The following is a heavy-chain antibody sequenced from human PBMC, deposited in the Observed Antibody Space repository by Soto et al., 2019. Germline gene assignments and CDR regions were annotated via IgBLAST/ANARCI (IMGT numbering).Heavy chain of an antibody. D-gene: IGHD3-22*01. CDR1: GFTFSSYA. V-gene: IGHV3-23*01. J-gene: IGHJ4*02. Sequence: GSLRLSCAASGFTFSSYAMSWFRQAPGKGLEWVSSISVSGGSTYYADSVKGQFTTSRDNSKSTLFLHMNSLRAEATAVYYCAKAAGSDYYPVDYWGQGTLVTVS. CDR3: AKAAGSDYYPVDY. CDR2: ISVSGGST.